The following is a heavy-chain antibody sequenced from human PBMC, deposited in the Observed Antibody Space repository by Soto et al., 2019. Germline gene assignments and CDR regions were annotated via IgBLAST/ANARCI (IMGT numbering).Heavy chain of an antibody. V-gene: IGHV3-33*03. CDR2: IWYDGSNK. D-gene: IGHD6-13*01. CDR3: ARGGSDSSWYWRD. CDR1: GFTFSSYG. J-gene: IGHJ4*02. Sequence: GGSLRLSCAASGFTFSSYGMHWVRQAPGKGLEWVAVIWYDGSNKYYADSVKGRFTVSRDNAKNSVYLQMNTLSVEDTAIYYCARGGSDSSWYWRDWGQGALVTVSS.